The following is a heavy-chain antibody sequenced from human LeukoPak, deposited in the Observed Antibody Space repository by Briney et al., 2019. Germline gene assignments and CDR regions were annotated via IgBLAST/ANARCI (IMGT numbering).Heavy chain of an antibody. D-gene: IGHD3-9*01. CDR3: ARGRSLRYFDWLLFFDY. J-gene: IGHJ4*02. CDR2: IYHSGST. CDR1: GYSISSGYY. Sequence: SETLSLTCTVSGYSISSGYYWGWIRQPPGKGLEWIGSIYHSGSTYYNPSLKSRVTISVDTSKNQFSLKLSSVTAADTAVYYCARGRSLRYFDWLLFFDYWGQGTLVTVSS. V-gene: IGHV4-38-2*02.